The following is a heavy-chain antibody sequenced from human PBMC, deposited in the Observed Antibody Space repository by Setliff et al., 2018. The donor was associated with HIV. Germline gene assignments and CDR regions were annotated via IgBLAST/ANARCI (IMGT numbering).Heavy chain of an antibody. CDR1: GYTFTNYG. CDR2: ISAYNGNT. J-gene: IGHJ6*03. Sequence: ASVKVSCKASGYTFTNYGITWVRRAPGQGLEWMGWISAYNGNTNYSQNLQGRVTMTTDTSTSTAYMELRSLRSDDTAVYYCARCLKDIVVVPYAGGGMDVWGKGTTVTVSS. V-gene: IGHV1-18*01. D-gene: IGHD2-2*01. CDR3: ARCLKDIVVVPYAGGGMDV.